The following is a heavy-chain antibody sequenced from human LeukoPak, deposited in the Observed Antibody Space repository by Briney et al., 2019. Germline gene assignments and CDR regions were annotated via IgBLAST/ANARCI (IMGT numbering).Heavy chain of an antibody. Sequence: SETLSLTCTVSGGSISSSSYYWGWIRQPPGKGLEWIGSIYYSGSTYYNPSLKSRVTISVDTSKNQFSLKLSSVTAADAAVYYCARVSMVGEWGLPGDFDYWGQGTLVTVSS. D-gene: IGHD1-26*01. V-gene: IGHV4-39*07. J-gene: IGHJ4*02. CDR1: GGSISSSSYY. CDR2: IYYSGST. CDR3: ARVSMVGEWGLPGDFDY.